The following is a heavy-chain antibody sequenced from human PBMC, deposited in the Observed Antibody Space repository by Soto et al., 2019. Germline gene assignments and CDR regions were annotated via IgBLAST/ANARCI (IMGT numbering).Heavy chain of an antibody. CDR2: IYYSGST. V-gene: IGHV4-31*03. J-gene: IGHJ5*02. CDR3: AREYCSGGSCYWFDP. CDR1: GGSISSGRYY. D-gene: IGHD2-15*01. Sequence: PSETLSLTCTVSGGSISSGRYYWSWIRQHPGKGLEWIGYIYYSGSTYYNPSLKSRVTISVDTSKNQFSLKLSSVTAADTAVYYCAREYCSGGSCYWFDPWGQGNLVTVSS.